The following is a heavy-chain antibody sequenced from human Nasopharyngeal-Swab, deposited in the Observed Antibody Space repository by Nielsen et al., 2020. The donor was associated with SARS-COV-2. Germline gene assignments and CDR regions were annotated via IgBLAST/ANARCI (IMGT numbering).Heavy chain of an antibody. CDR1: GFSFSNFG. V-gene: IGHV3-33*05. CDR2: ISYDRNDI. D-gene: IGHD5-24*01. CDR3: ARGLNYIKNGYFYHGMDV. J-gene: IGHJ6*02. Sequence: GGSLRLSCAVSGFSFSNFGMYWVRQAPGNGLEWVALISYDRNDINYADSVKGRFTISRDNSRNTLFLQMNSLRAEDTAVYYCARGLNYIKNGYFYHGMDVWGQGTTVTVSS.